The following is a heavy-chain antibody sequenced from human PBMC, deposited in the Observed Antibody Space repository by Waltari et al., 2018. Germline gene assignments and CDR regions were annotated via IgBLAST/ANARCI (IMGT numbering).Heavy chain of an antibody. CDR1: GGTFSSYA. CDR3: ARVVPADTGYGMDV. Sequence: QVQLVQSGAEVKKPGSSVKVSCKASGGTFSSYAISWVRQAPGQGLEWMGRITPNLGIANYAQKFQGRVTITADKSTSTAYMELSSLRSEDTAVYYCARVVPADTGYGMDVWGQGTTVTVSS. J-gene: IGHJ6*02. V-gene: IGHV1-69*09. CDR2: ITPNLGIA. D-gene: IGHD2-2*01.